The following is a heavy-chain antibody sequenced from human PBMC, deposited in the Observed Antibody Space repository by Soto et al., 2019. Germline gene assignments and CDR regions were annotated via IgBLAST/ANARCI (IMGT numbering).Heavy chain of an antibody. V-gene: IGHV4-38-2*01. CDR1: GFFISSGNY. CDR2: IFHGGNT. D-gene: IGHD2-15*01. J-gene: IGHJ3*01. CDR3: ARARWYDAFDV. Sequence: LTCAVSGFFISSGNYWGWIRKPPGKGLEWIGSIFHGGNTYYNPSLKSRVTISVDMSKNQFSLELNSVTAADTAVYYCARARWYDAFDVWGQGTVVTVSS.